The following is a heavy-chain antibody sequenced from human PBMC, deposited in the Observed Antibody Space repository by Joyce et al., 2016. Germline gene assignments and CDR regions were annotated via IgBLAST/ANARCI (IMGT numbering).Heavy chain of an antibody. Sequence: QVHLQESGPGLVKPSETLSLTCTVSGDSVTSLFWNWIRQPPGKGLEWVAHISSTGSTKYNPSLKSRATISLDAPRNQFSLKLTSVTAADTAIYYCARDGGHYFDYWGQGTLVAVSS. J-gene: IGHJ4*02. CDR2: ISSTGST. D-gene: IGHD3-16*01. V-gene: IGHV4-59*02. CDR1: GDSVTSLF. CDR3: ARDGGHYFDY.